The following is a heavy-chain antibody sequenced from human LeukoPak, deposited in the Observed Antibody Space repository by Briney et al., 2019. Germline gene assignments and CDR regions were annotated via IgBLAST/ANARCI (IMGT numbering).Heavy chain of an antibody. CDR3: ARGRGGDRPFQH. Sequence: SQTLSLTCTVSGGSISSGGYYWSWIRQPPGKGLEWIGEINHSGSTNYNPSLKSRVTISVDTSKNQFSLKLSSVTAADTAVYYCARGRGGDRPFQHWGQGTLVTVSS. CDR2: INHSGST. J-gene: IGHJ1*01. D-gene: IGHD2-21*02. CDR1: GGSISSGGYY. V-gene: IGHV4-30-2*01.